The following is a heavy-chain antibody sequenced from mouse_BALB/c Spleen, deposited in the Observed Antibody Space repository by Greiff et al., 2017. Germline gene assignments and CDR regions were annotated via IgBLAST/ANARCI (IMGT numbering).Heavy chain of an antibody. J-gene: IGHJ4*01. CDR1: GYTFTDYE. CDR2: IDPETGGT. CDR3: TRSDYYGSSYAMDY. V-gene: IGHV1-15*01. D-gene: IGHD1-1*01. Sequence: QLVESGAELVRPGASVTLSCKASGYTFTDYEMHWVKQTPVHGLEWIGAIDPETGGTAYNQKFKGKATLTADKSSSTAYMELRSLTSEDSAVYYCTRSDYYGSSYAMDYWGQGTSVTVSS.